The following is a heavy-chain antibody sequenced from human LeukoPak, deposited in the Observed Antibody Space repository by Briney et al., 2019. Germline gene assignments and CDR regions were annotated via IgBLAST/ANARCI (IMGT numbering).Heavy chain of an antibody. J-gene: IGHJ4*02. CDR3: ARGLRGSPGVDY. V-gene: IGHV4-30-2*01. D-gene: IGHD4-17*01. CDR2: IHHSGST. CDR1: GGSISSGGYS. Sequence: SETLSLTCAVSGGSISSGGYSWSWIRQPPGKGLEWIGYIHHSGSTYYNPSLKSRVTISVDRSKNQFSLKLSSVTAADTAVYYCARGLRGSPGVDYWGQGTLVTVSS.